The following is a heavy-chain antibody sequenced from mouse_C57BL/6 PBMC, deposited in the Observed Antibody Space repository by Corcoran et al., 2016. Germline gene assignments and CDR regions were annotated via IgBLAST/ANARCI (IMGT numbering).Heavy chain of an antibody. Sequence: EVQLQQSGPELVKPGASVKISCKASGYTFTDYYMNWVKQSHGKSLEWIGDINPNNGGTSYNQKFKGKATLTVDKSSSTAYMELRSLTSEDSAVYYCASPDYYAMDYWGQGTSVTVSS. CDR3: ASPDYYAMDY. V-gene: IGHV1-26*01. CDR2: INPNNGGT. CDR1: GYTFTDYY. J-gene: IGHJ4*01.